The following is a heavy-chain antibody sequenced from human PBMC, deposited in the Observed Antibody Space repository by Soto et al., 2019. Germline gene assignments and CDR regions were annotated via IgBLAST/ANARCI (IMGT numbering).Heavy chain of an antibody. CDR1: GFTFSSYA. D-gene: IGHD3-22*01. V-gene: IGHV3-23*01. Sequence: GGSLRLSCAASGFTFSSYAMSWVRQAPGKGLEWVSAISGSGGSTYYADSVKGRFTISRDNSKNTLYLQMNSLRAEDTAVYYCAKVHYYYDSSGPFDYWGQGTLVTVSS. CDR2: ISGSGGST. CDR3: AKVHYYYDSSGPFDY. J-gene: IGHJ4*02.